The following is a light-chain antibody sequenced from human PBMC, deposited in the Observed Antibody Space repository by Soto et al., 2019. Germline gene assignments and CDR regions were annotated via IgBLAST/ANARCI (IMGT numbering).Light chain of an antibody. Sequence: DIQMTQSPSTLSASVGDRVTITCRASQSISSWLAWYQQKSGKAPKLLSYDASSLERGVPSRFSGSGSGTEFTLTISSLQPDDFATYYCQQDDSYSPSFGQGTKLEIK. CDR3: QQDDSYSPS. V-gene: IGKV1-5*01. J-gene: IGKJ2*01. CDR1: QSISSW. CDR2: DAS.